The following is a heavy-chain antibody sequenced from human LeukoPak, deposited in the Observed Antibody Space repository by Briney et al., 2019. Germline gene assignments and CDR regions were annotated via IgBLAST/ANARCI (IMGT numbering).Heavy chain of an antibody. J-gene: IGHJ4*02. Sequence: PGGSLRLSCAASGFTFSSYAMTWVRQAPGKGLEWVSSISGSGGSTYYADSVEGRFTVSRDNSKNTLYLQVNSLRAEDTAVYYCAKDLDTAMIGKIDSWGQGTLVTVSP. CDR1: GFTFSSYA. CDR3: AKDLDTAMIGKIDS. D-gene: IGHD5-18*01. CDR2: ISGSGGST. V-gene: IGHV3-23*01.